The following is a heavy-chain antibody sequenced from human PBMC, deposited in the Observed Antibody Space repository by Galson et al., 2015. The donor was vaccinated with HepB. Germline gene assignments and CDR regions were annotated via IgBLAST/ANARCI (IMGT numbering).Heavy chain of an antibody. D-gene: IGHD1-26*01. J-gene: IGHJ4*02. V-gene: IGHV1-69*04. Sequence: SVKVSCKASGGTFNNFVLSWVRQAPGQGPEWMGRIIPIPGVTNYAHNFQDRFTFSADTSTKTAYMEMTAVSPADTAVYYCARVAPEDAWEFPSRRIDSWGQGTLIAVSS. CDR1: GGTFNNFV. CDR2: IIPIPGVT. CDR3: ARVAPEDAWEFPSRRIDS.